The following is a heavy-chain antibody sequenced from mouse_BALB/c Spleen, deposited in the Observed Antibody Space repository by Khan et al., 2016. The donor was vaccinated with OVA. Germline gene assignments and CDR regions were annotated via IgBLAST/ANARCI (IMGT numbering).Heavy chain of an antibody. V-gene: IGHV5-17*02. J-gene: IGHJ4*01. CDR2: ISSGSTSI. Sequence: EVELVEPGGGLVQPGGSRKLSCAASGFTFSSFGMHWVRQAPEQGLEWVAYISSGSTSIYYADTVKGRFTISIDKSKNTLFLQMTSLRSEDRVMYYCARGYSVTMDYWGQGTSVTVSS. CDR1: GFTFSSFG. D-gene: IGHD2-12*01. CDR3: ARGYSVTMDY.